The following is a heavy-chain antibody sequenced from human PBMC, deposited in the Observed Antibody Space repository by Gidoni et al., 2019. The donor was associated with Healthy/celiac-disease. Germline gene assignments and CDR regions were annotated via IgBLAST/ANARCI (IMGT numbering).Heavy chain of an antibody. J-gene: IGHJ5*02. CDR1: GGSFSGYY. V-gene: IGHV4-34*01. Sequence: QVQLQQWGAGLLKPSETLSLTCAVYGGSFSGYYWSWIRQPPGKGLEWIGEINHSGSTNYNPSLKSRVTISVDTSKNQFSLKLSSVTAADTAVYYCARGQGYGDYWFDPWGQGTLVTVSS. D-gene: IGHD4-17*01. CDR3: ARGQGYGDYWFDP. CDR2: INHSGST.